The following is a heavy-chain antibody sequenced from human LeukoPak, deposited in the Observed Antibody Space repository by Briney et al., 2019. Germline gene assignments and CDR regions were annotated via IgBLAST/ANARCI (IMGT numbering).Heavy chain of an antibody. CDR1: GFTFSTYN. Sequence: KTGGSLRLSCAASGFTFSTYNMNWVRQAPGKRLEWVSSISSSSNYIYYADSVKGRFTISRDNAKNSLYLQMNSLRAEHTDVYYCARDVGASAPDAFDIWGQGTMVTVSS. CDR3: ARDVGASAPDAFDI. V-gene: IGHV3-21*01. CDR2: ISSSSNYI. J-gene: IGHJ3*02. D-gene: IGHD1-26*01.